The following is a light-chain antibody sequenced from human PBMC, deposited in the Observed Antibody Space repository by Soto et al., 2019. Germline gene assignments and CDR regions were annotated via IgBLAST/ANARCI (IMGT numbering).Light chain of an antibody. CDR1: GSDISAYNY. CDR2: EVG. J-gene: IGLJ1*01. CDR3: SSYTSSSLYV. V-gene: IGLV2-14*01. Sequence: QSVLTQPASVSGSPGQSITISCTGTGSDISAYNYVSWYQQHPGKAPKLMIYEVGDRPSGLSNRFSGSKSGNTASLTISRLQPEDEADYYCSSYTSSSLYVFGTGTKLTVL.